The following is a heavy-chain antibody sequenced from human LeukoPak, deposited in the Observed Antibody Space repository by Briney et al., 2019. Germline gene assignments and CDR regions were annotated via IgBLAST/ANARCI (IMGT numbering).Heavy chain of an antibody. D-gene: IGHD6-19*01. CDR1: GGSISSGGYS. Sequence: SETLSLTCAVSGGSISSGGYSWSWIRQPPGKGLEWIGYIYHSGSTNYNPSLKSRVTISVDTSKNQLSLKLSSVTAADTAVYYCARGPRKWGGWSLYYWGQGTLVTVSS. V-gene: IGHV4-30-2*01. CDR2: IYHSGST. CDR3: ARGPRKWGGWSLYY. J-gene: IGHJ4*02.